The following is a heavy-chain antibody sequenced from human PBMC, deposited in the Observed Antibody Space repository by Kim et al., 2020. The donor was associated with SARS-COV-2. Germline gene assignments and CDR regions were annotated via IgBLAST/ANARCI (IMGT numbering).Heavy chain of an antibody. CDR3: AKGGFGEVYYYYCMDV. J-gene: IGHJ6*01. V-gene: IGHV3-43*01. CDR1: GFTFDDYT. D-gene: IGHD3-10*01. Sequence: GGSLRLSCAASGFTFDDYTMHWVRQAPGKGLEWVSLMSWDGGSTYYAYSVKGRFTISRDNGKNFLYLQMNSLRTEDTALYYCAKGGFGEVYYYYCMDVWG. CDR2: MSWDGGST.